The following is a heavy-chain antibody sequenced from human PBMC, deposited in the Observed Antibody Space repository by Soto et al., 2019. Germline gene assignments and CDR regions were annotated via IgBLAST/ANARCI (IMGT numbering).Heavy chain of an antibody. J-gene: IGHJ4*02. CDR1: GFTCARYS. CDR2: ISSTTNYI. Sequence: SLRLSWAASGFTCARYSMNWVRQAPGKGLEWVSSISSTTNYIYYVDSMKGRFTISRDNAKNSLYLEMNSLRAEDTAVYYCARESEDLTSNFDYWGQGTLVTVSS. CDR3: ARESEDLTSNFDY. V-gene: IGHV3-21*06.